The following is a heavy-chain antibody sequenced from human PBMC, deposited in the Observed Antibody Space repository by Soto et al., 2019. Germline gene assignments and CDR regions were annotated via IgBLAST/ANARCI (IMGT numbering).Heavy chain of an antibody. V-gene: IGHV3-23*01. J-gene: IGHJ4*02. D-gene: IGHD3-10*01. CDR1: GFTFDGYA. CDR3: AKAREVTLVRVPSSY. CDR2: IGGSGDGT. Sequence: QLGGSLRLSCAASGFTFDGYAMSWVRQAPGKGLQWVSTIGGSGDGTYYADSVKGRFTISRDNSKNTLYLQMNSLRAEDTAVYYCAKAREVTLVRVPSSYWGQGTLVTVSS.